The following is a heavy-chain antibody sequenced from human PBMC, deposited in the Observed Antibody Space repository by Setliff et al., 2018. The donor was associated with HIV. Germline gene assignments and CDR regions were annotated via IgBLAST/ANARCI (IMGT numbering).Heavy chain of an antibody. CDR3: ARDIWAYGLMGS. V-gene: IGHV4-59*11. CDR1: GPSIDIHY. J-gene: IGHJ5*02. D-gene: IGHD4-17*01. CDR2: IYSTGST. Sequence: PSETLSLTCTVSGPSIDIHYWSWIRQSPGKAFEWIGYIYSTGSTNYNPSLKSRVTLSLDNSKNQFSLKLTSVTAADTAVYYCARDIWAYGLMGSWGQGTLVTVSS.